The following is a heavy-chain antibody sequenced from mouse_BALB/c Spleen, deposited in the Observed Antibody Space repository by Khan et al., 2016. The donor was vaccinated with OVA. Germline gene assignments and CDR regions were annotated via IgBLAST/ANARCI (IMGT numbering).Heavy chain of an antibody. CDR3: TRSNYGPFAY. J-gene: IGHJ3*01. CDR1: GFTFSSFT. D-gene: IGHD1-1*02. V-gene: IGHV5-9*03. CDR2: ISSGGDNT. Sequence: EVELVESGGGLVKPGGSLKLSCAASGFTFSSFTMSWVRQTPEKRLEWVASISSGGDNTYYPDSVKGRFTISRDHAKNNLYLQMSSLRSEATALYYCTRSNYGPFAYWGQGTLVTVSA.